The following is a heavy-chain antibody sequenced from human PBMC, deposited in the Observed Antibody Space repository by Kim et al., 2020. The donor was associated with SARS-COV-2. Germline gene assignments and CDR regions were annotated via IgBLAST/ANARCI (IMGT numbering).Heavy chain of an antibody. J-gene: IGHJ3*02. Sequence: ASVKVSCKAFGYTFTTYYMHWVRQAPGQGLEWMGVINPSGSSTSYAQKFQGRVTMTRDTSTSTVYMDVCSLRSEDTAVYYCASEVVPDAKAFDSGGQGKMVTGSS. D-gene: IGHD2-2*01. CDR3: ASEVVPDAKAFDS. V-gene: IGHV1-46*01. CDR1: GYTFTTYY. CDR2: INPSGSST.